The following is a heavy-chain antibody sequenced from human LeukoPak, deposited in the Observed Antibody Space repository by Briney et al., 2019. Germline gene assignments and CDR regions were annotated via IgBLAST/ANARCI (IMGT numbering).Heavy chain of an antibody. CDR1: GYTFASYY. V-gene: IGHV1-46*01. CDR2: INPGGGST. CDR3: ARSKTRRSPFNY. D-gene: IGHD1-26*01. Sequence: ASVKVSCKASGYTFASYYIHWVRQAPGQGLEWMGVINPGGGSTSYAQKFQGRVTMTRDTSTSTVYMELSSLRSEDTAVYYCARSKTRRSPFNYWGQGTLVTVSS. J-gene: IGHJ4*02.